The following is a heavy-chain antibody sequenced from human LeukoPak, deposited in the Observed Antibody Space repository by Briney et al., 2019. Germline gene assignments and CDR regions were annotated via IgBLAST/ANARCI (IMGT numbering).Heavy chain of an antibody. J-gene: IGHJ4*02. CDR3: ARLGINGLRTYYFDY. CDR1: GGSIRSSTYN. Sequence: SETLSLTCTVSGGSIRSSTYNWGWIRQPPGKGLEWIGSIHYTGTTFYNPSLKSRVTISVDTSKNQFSLKLSSVTAADTAVYYCARLGINGLRTYYFDYWGQGTLVTVSS. V-gene: IGHV4-39*01. CDR2: IHYTGTT. D-gene: IGHD5-12*01.